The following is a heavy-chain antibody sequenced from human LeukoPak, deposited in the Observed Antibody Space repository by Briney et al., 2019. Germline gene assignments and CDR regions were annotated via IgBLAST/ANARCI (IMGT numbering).Heavy chain of an antibody. V-gene: IGHV4-59*08. CDR1: GASMSTNY. D-gene: IGHD3-9*01. Sequence: SETLSLTCNVSGASMSTNYWSWIRQPPGKGLEWIAYIYYSGSTNYNPSLKSRVTISVDTSKNQLSLELSSVTAADTAVYYCARHSRLAAPSYFDYWGQGTLVTVSS. J-gene: IGHJ4*02. CDR2: IYYSGST. CDR3: ARHSRLAAPSYFDY.